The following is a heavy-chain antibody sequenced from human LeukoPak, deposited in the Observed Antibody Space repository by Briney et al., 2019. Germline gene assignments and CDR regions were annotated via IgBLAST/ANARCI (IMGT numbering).Heavy chain of an antibody. D-gene: IGHD6-13*01. CDR2: IYHSGKS. CDR3: ASLGGIAAAGVDY. V-gene: IGHV4-38-2*01. J-gene: IGHJ4*02. CDR1: GGSISSNNW. Sequence: PSETLSLTCAVSGGSISSNNWWSWIRQPPGKGLEWIASIYHSGKSYYNPSLESRVTISVDTSKDQISLKLSSVTAADTAVYYCASLGGIAAAGVDYWGQGTLVTVSS.